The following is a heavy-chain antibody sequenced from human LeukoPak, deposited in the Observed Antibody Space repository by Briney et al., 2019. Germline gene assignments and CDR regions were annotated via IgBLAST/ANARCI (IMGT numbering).Heavy chain of an antibody. CDR3: TRESGAFSPFGF. J-gene: IGHJ4*02. D-gene: IGHD1-26*01. Sequence: PSGTLSLTCAVSGGSITTTNWWSWVRQPPGKGLEWIGEVQLNGATNYNPSLESRFSMSIDKSNNQLSLEVTSVTAADTAMYYCTRESGAFSPFGFWGQGTLVTVSS. CDR1: GGSITTTNW. CDR2: VQLNGAT. V-gene: IGHV4-4*02.